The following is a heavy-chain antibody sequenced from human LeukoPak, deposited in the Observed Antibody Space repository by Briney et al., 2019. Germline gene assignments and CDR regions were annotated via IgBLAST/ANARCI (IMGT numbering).Heavy chain of an antibody. Sequence: GGSLRLSCAASGFTFSSYAMTWVRQAPGKGLEWVSGITRSGGSTYSADSVKGRFTISRDNSKNTLYLQMDSLRAEDTAIYYCAKCKRERWLQLSPFDYWGHGTLVTVSS. CDR2: ITRSGGST. D-gene: IGHD5-24*01. J-gene: IGHJ4*01. CDR3: AKCKRERWLQLSPFDY. V-gene: IGHV3-23*01. CDR1: GFTFSSYA.